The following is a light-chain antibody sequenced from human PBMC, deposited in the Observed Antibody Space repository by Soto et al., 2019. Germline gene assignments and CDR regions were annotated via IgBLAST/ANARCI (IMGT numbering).Light chain of an antibody. CDR3: AAWDDSLNGL. CDR1: SSNIGSNT. V-gene: IGLV1-44*01. CDR2: SNN. Sequence: QSVLTQPPSASGTPGQRVTISCSGSSSNIGSNTVNWYQHLPGAAPKLLIYSNNQRPSGVPDRFSGSKSGTSASLAISGLQSEDEADYYCAAWDDSLNGLFGTGTKLTVL. J-gene: IGLJ1*01.